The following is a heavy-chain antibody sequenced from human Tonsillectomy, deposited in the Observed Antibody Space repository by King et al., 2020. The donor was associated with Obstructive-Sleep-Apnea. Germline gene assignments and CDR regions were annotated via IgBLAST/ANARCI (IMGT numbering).Heavy chain of an antibody. Sequence: VQLVESGAEVKKPGESLKISCKGSGYSFTNYWIGWVRQMPVKGMEGMGIIYPGDSDTRYNPSFQGQVTISADKSIPTAYLQWSSLKASDTAMYFCSRFGSGSYYKEADYWGQGTLVTVSS. D-gene: IGHD3-10*01. CDR1: GYSFTNYW. CDR2: IYPGDSDT. V-gene: IGHV5-51*01. CDR3: SRFGSGSYYKEADY. J-gene: IGHJ4*02.